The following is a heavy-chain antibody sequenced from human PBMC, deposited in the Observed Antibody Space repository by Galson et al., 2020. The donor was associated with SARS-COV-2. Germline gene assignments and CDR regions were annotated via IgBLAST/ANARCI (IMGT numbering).Heavy chain of an antibody. J-gene: IGHJ3*02. Sequence: SETLSLTCTVSGGSISSSLYYWGWIRQPPGEGLEWIGSVYYSGTGYYNPSLKSRVTISVDTSKNQFSLKLTSVTAADTAVYYCASLYSYGYLYTFDIWGQGTKVTVSS. CDR1: GGSISSSLYY. V-gene: IGHV4-39*01. CDR3: ASLYSYGYLYTFDI. D-gene: IGHD5-18*01. CDR2: VYYSGTG.